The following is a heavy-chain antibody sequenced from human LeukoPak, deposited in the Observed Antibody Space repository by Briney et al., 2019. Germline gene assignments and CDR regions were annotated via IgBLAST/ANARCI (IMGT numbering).Heavy chain of an antibody. V-gene: IGHV4-39*01. CDR3: FSYYDFWSGYSNPDDAFDI. CDR2: IFYSGST. J-gene: IGHJ3*02. CDR1: GGSISSSSYY. Sequence: PSETLSLTCTVSGGSISSSSYYWGWIRQPPGKGLEWIGSIFYSGSTYYNPSLKSRVTISVDTSKNQFSLKLSSVTAADTAVYYCFSYYDFWSGYSNPDDAFDIWGQGTMVTVSS. D-gene: IGHD3-3*01.